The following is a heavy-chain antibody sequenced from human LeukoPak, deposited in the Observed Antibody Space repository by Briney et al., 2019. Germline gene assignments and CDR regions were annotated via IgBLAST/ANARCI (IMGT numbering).Heavy chain of an antibody. CDR1: GFTFSTYG. CDR2: IWFDGSKK. Sequence: PGTSLRLSCAASGFTFSTYGLHWVRQAPGKGLEWVAVIWFDGSKKYYADSVKGRFAISRDNSRNILYLQMNGLRAEDTAVYYCVRGVLTADYWGQGALVTVSS. V-gene: IGHV3-33*01. CDR3: VRGVLTADY. D-gene: IGHD4/OR15-4a*01. J-gene: IGHJ4*02.